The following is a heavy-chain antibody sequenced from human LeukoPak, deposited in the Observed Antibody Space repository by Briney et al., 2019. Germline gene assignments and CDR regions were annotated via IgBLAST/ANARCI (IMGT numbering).Heavy chain of an antibody. V-gene: IGHV3-9*01. Sequence: GGSLRLSCAASGFRFEDYAMHWVRQAPGKGLEWVSSISWNTGNIGYADSVKGRFTTSRDNAKSSLYMQMNSLRPEDTALYYCAKRPGYATGKRYFDLWGRGTPVSVSS. CDR3: AKRPGYATGKRYFDL. D-gene: IGHD2-2*01. J-gene: IGHJ2*01. CDR2: ISWNTGNI. CDR1: GFRFEDYA.